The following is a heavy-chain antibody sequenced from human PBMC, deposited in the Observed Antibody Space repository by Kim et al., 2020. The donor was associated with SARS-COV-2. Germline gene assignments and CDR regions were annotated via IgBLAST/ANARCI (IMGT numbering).Heavy chain of an antibody. CDR1: GFTVSSNY. J-gene: IGHJ4*02. CDR3: ARGSPKNGRNTLDY. V-gene: IGHV3-53*01. Sequence: GGSLRLSCAASGFTVSSNYMSWVRQAPGKGLEWVSVIYSGGSTYYADSVKGRFTISRDNSKNTLYLQMNSLRAEDTAVYYCARGSPKNGRNTLDYWGQGTLVTVSS. CDR2: IYSGGST.